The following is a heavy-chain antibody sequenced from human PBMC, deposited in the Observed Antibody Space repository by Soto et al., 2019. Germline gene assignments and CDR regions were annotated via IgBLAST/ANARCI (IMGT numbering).Heavy chain of an antibody. J-gene: IGHJ4*02. Sequence: QLQLQESGPGLVKPSETLSLTCTVSGASISNSYYWGWIRQPPGKWLEWIGSISYTGRTYYPPSLNSRFTISVDWSKNRFSVRVGYVSAADAAVYYCARVVDYGDYGVIDWGPGTLVTVCS. V-gene: IGHV4-39*02. CDR1: GASISNSYY. CDR3: ARVVDYGDYGVID. CDR2: ISYTGRT. D-gene: IGHD4-17*01.